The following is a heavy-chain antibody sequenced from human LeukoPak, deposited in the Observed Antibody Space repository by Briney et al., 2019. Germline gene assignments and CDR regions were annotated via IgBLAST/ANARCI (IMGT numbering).Heavy chain of an antibody. Sequence: PGGSLRLSCAASGFTFSSYGMSWVRQAPGKGLEWVSAISGSGGSTYYADSVKGRFTISRDNSKNTLYLQMNSLRAEDTAVYYCVKGRLFYGGNSFLDYWGQGTLVTVSS. CDR1: GFTFSSYG. CDR2: ISGSGGST. CDR3: VKGRLFYGGNSFLDY. D-gene: IGHD4-23*01. V-gene: IGHV3-23*01. J-gene: IGHJ4*02.